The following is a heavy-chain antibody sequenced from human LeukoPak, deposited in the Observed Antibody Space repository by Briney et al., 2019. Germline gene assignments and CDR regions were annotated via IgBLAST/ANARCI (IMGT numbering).Heavy chain of an antibody. D-gene: IGHD1-26*01. V-gene: IGHV1-2*02. CDR3: ARGLADSGSYYYAEYFQH. Sequence: GASVKVSCKASGYTFTGYYMHWVRQAPGQGLEWMGWINPNSGGTNYAQKFQGRVTMTRNTSISTAYMELSSLRSEDTAVYYCARGLADSGSYYYAEYFQHWGQGTLVTVSS. CDR1: GYTFTGYY. J-gene: IGHJ1*01. CDR2: INPNSGGT.